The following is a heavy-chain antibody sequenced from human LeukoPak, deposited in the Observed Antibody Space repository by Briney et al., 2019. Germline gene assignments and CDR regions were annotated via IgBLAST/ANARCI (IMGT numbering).Heavy chain of an antibody. CDR2: INHSGST. Sequence: SETLSLTCAVYGGSFSGYYWSWIRQPPGKGLEWIGEINHSGSTNYNPSLKSRVTISVDTSKNQFSLKLSSVTAADTAVYYCASHPTLYGGNLVWYFDYWGQGTLVTVSS. V-gene: IGHV4-34*01. CDR3: ASHPTLYGGNLVWYFDY. D-gene: IGHD4-23*01. CDR1: GGSFSGYY. J-gene: IGHJ4*02.